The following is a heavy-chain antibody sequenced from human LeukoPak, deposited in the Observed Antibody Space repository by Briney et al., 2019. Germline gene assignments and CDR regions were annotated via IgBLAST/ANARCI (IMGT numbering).Heavy chain of an antibody. CDR1: GFTFSSYS. Sequence: GGSLRLSCAASGFTFSSYSMNWVRQAPGKGLEWVSSISSSSSYIYYADSVKGRFTISRDNAKNSLYQQMNSLRAEDTAVYYCASWELRARWAFDIWGQGTMVTVSS. CDR3: ASWELRARWAFDI. J-gene: IGHJ3*02. D-gene: IGHD1-26*01. CDR2: ISSSSSYI. V-gene: IGHV3-21*01.